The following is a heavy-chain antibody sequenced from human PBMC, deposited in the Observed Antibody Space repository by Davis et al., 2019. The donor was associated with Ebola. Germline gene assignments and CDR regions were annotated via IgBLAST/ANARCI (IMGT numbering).Heavy chain of an antibody. CDR3: ARDHELVATISYYYYGMDV. Sequence: GESLKISCAASGFTFSSYWMHWVRQAPGKGLVWVSRINSDGSSTSYADSVKGRFTISRDNAKNTLYLQMNSLRAEDTAVYYCARDHELVATISYYYYGMDVWGQGTTVTVSS. CDR1: GFTFSSYW. V-gene: IGHV3-74*01. D-gene: IGHD5-12*01. CDR2: INSDGSST. J-gene: IGHJ6*02.